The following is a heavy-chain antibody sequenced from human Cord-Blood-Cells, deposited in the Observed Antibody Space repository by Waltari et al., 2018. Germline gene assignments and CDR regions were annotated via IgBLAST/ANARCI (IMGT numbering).Heavy chain of an antibody. V-gene: IGHV4-59*11. D-gene: IGHD3-3*01. CDR2: IYYSGST. CDR1: GGSISSHY. J-gene: IGHJ3*02. CDR3: ARDADFYAFDI. Sequence: QVQLQESGPGLVKPSETLSLTCTVSGGSISSHYWSWIRQPPGKGLEWIGYIYYSGSTNYHPSLNGRVTISVDTSKNQFSLKLSSVTAADTAVYYCARDADFYAFDIWGQGTMVTVSS.